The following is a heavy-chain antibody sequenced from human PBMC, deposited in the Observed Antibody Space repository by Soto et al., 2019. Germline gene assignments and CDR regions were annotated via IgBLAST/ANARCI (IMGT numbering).Heavy chain of an antibody. CDR3: AQTTPSIHWFDP. Sequence: EVQLLESGGGLVQPGGSLRLSCAASGFTFSSYAMSWVRQAPGKGLEWVTAISAGGGNTYYRDSVKGRVTISRDNSKNTLYLQMNSLRAEDTAVYFCAQTTPSIHWFDPWGQGTLVTVSS. CDR2: ISAGGGNT. D-gene: IGHD1-1*01. CDR1: GFTFSSYA. J-gene: IGHJ5*02. V-gene: IGHV3-23*01.